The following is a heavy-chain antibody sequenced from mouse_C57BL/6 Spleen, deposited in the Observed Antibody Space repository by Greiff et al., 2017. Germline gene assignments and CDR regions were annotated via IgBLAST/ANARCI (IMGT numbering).Heavy chain of an antibody. Sequence: VQLQQSGPELVKPGASVKISCKASGYAFSSSWMNWVKQRPGKGLEWIGRIYPGDGDTNYNGKFKGKATLTADKSSSTAYMRLSSLTSEDSAVYFCARWGNYVGVDYWGQGTSVTVSS. V-gene: IGHV1-82*01. D-gene: IGHD2-1*01. CDR1: GYAFSSSW. CDR3: ARWGNYVGVDY. CDR2: IYPGDGDT. J-gene: IGHJ4*01.